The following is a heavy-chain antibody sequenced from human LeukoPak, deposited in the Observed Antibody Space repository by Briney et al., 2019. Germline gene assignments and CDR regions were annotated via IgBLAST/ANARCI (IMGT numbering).Heavy chain of an antibody. Sequence: PSETLSLTCAVYGGSFSGYYWSWIRQPPGKGLEWIGEINHSGRTNYNPSLKSRVTISVDTSKNQFSLKLSSVTAADTAVYYCARRPRYCSSTSCSLYYYYYYMDVWGKGTTVTVSS. J-gene: IGHJ6*03. V-gene: IGHV4-34*01. CDR1: GGSFSGYY. D-gene: IGHD2-2*01. CDR2: INHSGRT. CDR3: ARRPRYCSSTSCSLYYYYYYMDV.